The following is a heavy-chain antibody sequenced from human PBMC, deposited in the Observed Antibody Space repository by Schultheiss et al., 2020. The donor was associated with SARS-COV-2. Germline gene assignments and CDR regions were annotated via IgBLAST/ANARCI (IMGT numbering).Heavy chain of an antibody. Sequence: GGSLRLSCAASGFTFSSYSMNWVRQAPGKGLEWVSYISSSGSTIYYADSVKGRFTISRDNAKNSLYLQMNSLRAEDTAVYYCAREESIVATMGPNDYWGQGTLVTVSS. CDR2: ISSSGSTI. D-gene: IGHD5-12*01. V-gene: IGHV3-48*01. CDR1: GFTFSSYS. CDR3: AREESIVATMGPNDY. J-gene: IGHJ4*02.